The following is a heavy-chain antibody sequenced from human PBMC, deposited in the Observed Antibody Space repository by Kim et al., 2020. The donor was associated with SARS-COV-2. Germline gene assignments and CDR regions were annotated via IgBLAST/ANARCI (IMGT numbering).Heavy chain of an antibody. D-gene: IGHD2-21*02. CDR2: IYYSGST. V-gene: IGHV4-59*01. CDR3: ARDPGYGDCGGDCFSGFQH. J-gene: IGHJ1*01. Sequence: SETLSLTCTVSGGSISSYYWSWIRQPPGKGLEWIGYIYYSGSTNYNPSLKSRVTISVDTSKNQFSLKLSSVTAADTAVYYCARDPGYGDCGGDCFSGFQHWGQGTLVTVSS. CDR1: GGSISSYY.